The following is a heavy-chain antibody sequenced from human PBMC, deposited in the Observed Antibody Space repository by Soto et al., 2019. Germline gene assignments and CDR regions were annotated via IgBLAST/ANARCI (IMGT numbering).Heavy chain of an antibody. CDR1: GXTFSISW. Sequence: GSLRLSCAASGXTFSISWMNWVRQAPGKGLELVAYISSDGTDTNYVDSVRGRFTIYRDNAKNSLFMQMNSLRVEDTAVYYCARKPRLLDSWGQGTLVNVSS. J-gene: IGHJ4*02. CDR3: ARKPRLLDS. V-gene: IGHV3-7*01. D-gene: IGHD6-6*01. CDR2: ISSDGTDT.